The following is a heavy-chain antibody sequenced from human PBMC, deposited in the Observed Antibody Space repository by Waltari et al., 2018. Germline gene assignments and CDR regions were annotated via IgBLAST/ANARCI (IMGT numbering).Heavy chain of an antibody. CDR1: GGSFSGYY. CDR3: ARAWISLILGATSAFDI. V-gene: IGHV4-34*01. J-gene: IGHJ3*02. Sequence: AVYGGSFSGYYWSWIRQPPGKGLEWIGEINHSGSTNYNPSLKSRVTISVDTSKNQFSLKLSSVTAADTAVYYCARAWISLILGATSAFDIWGQGTMVTVS. D-gene: IGHD1-26*01. CDR2: INHSGST.